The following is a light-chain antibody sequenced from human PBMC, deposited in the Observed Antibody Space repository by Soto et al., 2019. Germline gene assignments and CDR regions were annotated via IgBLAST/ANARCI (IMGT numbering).Light chain of an antibody. V-gene: IGLV1-47*01. Sequence: QSVLTQPPSVSGTPGQRVTISCSGTYSNIGTNYVYWYQQLPGTAPKLLIYKNSQRASGVPDRVSGSKSGTSASLAISGLRPEDEADYHCAAWGDSLSGPVFGGGTQLTVL. CDR2: KNS. CDR1: YSNIGTNY. CDR3: AAWGDSLSGPV. J-gene: IGLJ2*01.